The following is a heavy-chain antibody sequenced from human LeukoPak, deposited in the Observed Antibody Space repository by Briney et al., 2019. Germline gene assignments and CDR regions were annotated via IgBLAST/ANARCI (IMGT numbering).Heavy chain of an antibody. D-gene: IGHD3-22*01. CDR1: GYTFTSYG. J-gene: IGHJ4*02. CDR3: ARDPPDYYDSSGYYNTYFDY. V-gene: IGHV1-2*02. CDR2: INPNSGGT. Sequence: ASVKVSCKASGYTFTSYGISWVRQAPGQGLEWMGWINPNSGGTNYARKFQGRVTMTRDTSISTAYMELSRLRSDDTAVYYCARDPPDYYDSSGYYNTYFDYWGQGTLVTVSS.